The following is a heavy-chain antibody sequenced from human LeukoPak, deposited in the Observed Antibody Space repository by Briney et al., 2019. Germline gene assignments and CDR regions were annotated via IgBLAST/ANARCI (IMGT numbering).Heavy chain of an antibody. D-gene: IGHD5-18*01. CDR3: AKDIGGYSYGLDFDI. CDR2: ISGDGGST. J-gene: IGHJ3*02. CDR1: GFTFDDYA. V-gene: IGHV3-43*02. Sequence: GGSLRLSCAASGFTFDDYAMHWVRQAPGKGLEWVSLISGDGGSTYCADSVKGRFTISRDNSKNSLYLQMNSLRTEDTALYYCAKDIGGYSYGLDFDIWGQGTMVTVSS.